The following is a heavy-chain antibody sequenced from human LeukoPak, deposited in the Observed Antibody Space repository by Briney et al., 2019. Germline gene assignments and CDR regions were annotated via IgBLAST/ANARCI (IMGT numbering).Heavy chain of an antibody. CDR1: GFIFSSYG. CDR3: AKSFGYWGSTSCYGNDY. D-gene: IGHD2-2*03. Sequence: PGGSLRLSCAASGFIFSSYGVRWVRQAPGKGLEWVSAISGSGGNTYYADSVKGRFTISRDNSKNTLYLQMNSLRAEDTAVYYCAKSFGYWGSTSCYGNDYWGQGTLVTVSS. V-gene: IGHV3-23*01. CDR2: ISGSGGNT. J-gene: IGHJ4*02.